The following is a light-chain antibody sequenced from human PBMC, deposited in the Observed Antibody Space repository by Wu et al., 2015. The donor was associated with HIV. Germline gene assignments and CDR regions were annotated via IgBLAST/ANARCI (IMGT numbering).Light chain of an antibody. V-gene: IGKV1-5*03. Sequence: IHLTQSPSSLSASIGDRVTITCRASQNVNTWLAWYQQKPGKVPKLLIYKASTLETGVPSRFSASGSGTEFTLTISSLQPDDFAIYYCQQYDTYWTFGQGTKVE. CDR2: KAS. CDR1: QNVNTW. CDR3: QQYDTYWT. J-gene: IGKJ1*01.